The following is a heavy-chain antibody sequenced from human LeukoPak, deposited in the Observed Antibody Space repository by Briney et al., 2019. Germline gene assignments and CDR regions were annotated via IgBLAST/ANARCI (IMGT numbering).Heavy chain of an antibody. J-gene: IGHJ5*02. D-gene: IGHD3-10*01. CDR2: INVNSGGT. CDR3: ARTSGGSGRWGDNWFDP. V-gene: IGHV1-2*02. Sequence: ASVKVSCKASGYTFTASYMHWMRQAPGQGLEWVGWINVNSGGTNYAQKFQGRVTMTRDTSISTAYMELSSLTPDDTAVYYCARTSGGSGRWGDNWFDPWGQGTLVTVSS. CDR1: GYTFTASY.